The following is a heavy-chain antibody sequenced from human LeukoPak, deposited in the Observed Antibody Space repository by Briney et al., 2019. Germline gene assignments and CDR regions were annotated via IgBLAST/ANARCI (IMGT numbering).Heavy chain of an antibody. CDR3: AGGVSYYDFWSGYYTYYFDY. V-gene: IGHV1-18*01. CDR1: GYTFTSYG. Sequence: GASVKVSCKASGYTFTSYGISWVRQAPGQGLEWMGWMSAYNGNTNYAQKLQGRVTMTTDTSTSTAYMELRSLRSDDTAVYYCAGGVSYYDFWSGYYTYYFDYWGQGTLVTVSS. CDR2: MSAYNGNT. D-gene: IGHD3-3*01. J-gene: IGHJ4*02.